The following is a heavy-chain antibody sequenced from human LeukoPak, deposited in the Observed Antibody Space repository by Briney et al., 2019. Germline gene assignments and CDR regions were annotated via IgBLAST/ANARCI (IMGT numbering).Heavy chain of an antibody. D-gene: IGHD3-22*01. V-gene: IGHV3-30*02. CDR3: AKADSSGYYNFDY. J-gene: IGHJ4*02. Sequence: GGSLRLSCAASGFTFSSYGMHWVRQAPGKGLEWVAFIRYDGSNKYYADSVKGRFTTSRDNSKNTLYLQMNSLRAEDTAVYYCAKADSSGYYNFDYWGQGTLVTVSS. CDR2: IRYDGSNK. CDR1: GFTFSSYG.